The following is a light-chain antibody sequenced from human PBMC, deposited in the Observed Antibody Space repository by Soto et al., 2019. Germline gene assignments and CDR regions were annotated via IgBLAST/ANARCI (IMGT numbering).Light chain of an antibody. CDR2: GNS. J-gene: IGLJ2*01. Sequence: QSALTQPPSVSGAPGQRVTISCTGSSSNIGAGYDVHWYQQLPGTAPKLLIYGNSNRPSGVPDRFSGSKSGTSASLAITGLQAEDEADYYCQSYDSILSAVVFGGGTKLTVL. CDR1: SSNIGAGYD. CDR3: QSYDSILSAVV. V-gene: IGLV1-40*01.